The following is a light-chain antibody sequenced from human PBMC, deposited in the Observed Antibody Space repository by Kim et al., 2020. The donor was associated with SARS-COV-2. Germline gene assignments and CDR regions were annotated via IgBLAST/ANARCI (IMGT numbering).Light chain of an antibody. CDR3: SSYTSSSTVV. J-gene: IGLJ2*01. Sequence: GQSLTMSCTGTGSDVGGYNYVSWYQQHPGKAPKLMIYDVSNRPSGVSNRFSGSKSGNTASLTISGLQAEDGADYYCSSYTSSSTVVFGGGTQLTVL. CDR1: GSDVGGYNY. V-gene: IGLV2-14*03. CDR2: DVS.